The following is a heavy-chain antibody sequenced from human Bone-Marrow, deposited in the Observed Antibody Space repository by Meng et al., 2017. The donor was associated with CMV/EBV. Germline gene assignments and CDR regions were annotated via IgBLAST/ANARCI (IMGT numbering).Heavy chain of an antibody. CDR3: ARGTLRRSDS. Sequence: GESLKISCAASGFTFSSYWMSWVRQAPGKGLEWVANIKYDGSEIDYVDSVEGRFTTSRDNAKNSLYLQMNSLRVEDTAVYYCARGTLRRSDSWGQGTLVTVSS. J-gene: IGHJ4*02. D-gene: IGHD3-3*01. V-gene: IGHV3-7*01. CDR2: IKYDGSEI. CDR1: GFTFSSYW.